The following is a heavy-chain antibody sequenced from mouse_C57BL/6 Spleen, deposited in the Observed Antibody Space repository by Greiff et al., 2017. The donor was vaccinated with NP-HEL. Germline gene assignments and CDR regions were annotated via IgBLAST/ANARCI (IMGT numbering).Heavy chain of an antibody. J-gene: IGHJ4*01. CDR1: GFTFTDYY. CDR3: ARFPPHYYGSSYYAMDY. Sequence: EVKLVESGGGLVQPGGSLSLSCAASGFTFTDYYMSWVRQPPGKALEWLGFIRNKANGYTTEYSASVKGRFTISRDNSQSILYLQMNALRAEDSATYYCARFPPHYYGSSYYAMDYWGQGTSVTVSS. CDR2: IRNKANGYTT. V-gene: IGHV7-3*01. D-gene: IGHD1-1*01.